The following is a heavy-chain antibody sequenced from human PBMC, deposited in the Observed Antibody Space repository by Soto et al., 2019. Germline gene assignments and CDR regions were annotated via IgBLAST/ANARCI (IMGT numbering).Heavy chain of an antibody. CDR3: ARHGYSYGGGYFDY. Sequence: GSLRLSCAASGFTVSSNYMSWVRQAPGKGLEWVSIIYNNGNAYSADSVKGRFTISSDKSKNTLYLQMNSLRAEDTAVYYCARHGYSYGGGYFDYWGQGTLVTVSS. CDR1: GFTVSSNY. V-gene: IGHV3-66*04. D-gene: IGHD5-18*01. CDR2: IYNNGNA. J-gene: IGHJ4*02.